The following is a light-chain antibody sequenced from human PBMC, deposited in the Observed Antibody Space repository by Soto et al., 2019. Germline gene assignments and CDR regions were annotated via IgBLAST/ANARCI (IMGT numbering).Light chain of an antibody. CDR1: QTISSW. CDR2: KTS. CDR3: QQYRT. V-gene: IGKV1-5*03. J-gene: IGKJ1*01. Sequence: DIQMTQSPSTLAASVGDRFTITCRASQTISSWMAWYQHKPGKAPKLLIYKTSSLESGVPSRFSGSGSGTEFTLTISSLQPDDFATYFCQQYRTFGQGTKV.